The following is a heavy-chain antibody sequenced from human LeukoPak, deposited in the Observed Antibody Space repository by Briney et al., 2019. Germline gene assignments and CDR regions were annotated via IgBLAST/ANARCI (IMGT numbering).Heavy chain of an antibody. Sequence: SETLSLTCAVYGGSFSGYYWGWIRQPPGKGLEWIGSIYYSGSTYYNPSLKSRVTISVDTSKNQFSLKLSSVTAADTAVYYCARGNTIFGVVNSYYFDYWGQGTLVTVSS. V-gene: IGHV4-34*01. CDR2: IYYSGST. D-gene: IGHD3-3*01. J-gene: IGHJ4*02. CDR1: GGSFSGYY. CDR3: ARGNTIFGVVNSYYFDY.